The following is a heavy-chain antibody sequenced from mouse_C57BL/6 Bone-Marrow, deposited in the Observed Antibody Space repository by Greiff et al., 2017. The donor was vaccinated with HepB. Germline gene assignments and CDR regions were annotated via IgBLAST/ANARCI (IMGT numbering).Heavy chain of an antibody. CDR1: GYSITSGYY. V-gene: IGHV3-6*01. D-gene: IGHD1-1*01. CDR2: ISYDGSN. J-gene: IGHJ2*01. Sequence: EVKLMESGPGLVKPSQSLSLTCSVTGYSITSGYYWNWIRQFPGNKLEWMGYISYDGSNNYNPSLKNRISITRDTSKNQFFLKLNSVTTEDTATYYCARKIYYYGSSYPDYWGQGTTLTVSS. CDR3: ARKIYYYGSSYPDY.